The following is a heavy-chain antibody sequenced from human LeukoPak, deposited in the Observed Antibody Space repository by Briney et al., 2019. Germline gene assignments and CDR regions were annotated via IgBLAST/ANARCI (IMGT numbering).Heavy chain of an antibody. CDR1: GYPFIDSY. CDR3: ARGKLPTFIEFDF. V-gene: IGHV1-2*02. J-gene: IGHJ4*02. D-gene: IGHD2/OR15-2a*01. Sequence: ASVKASCKASGYPFIDSYIHWVRQAPGQGLEWMGWISPNSGATNYAQNFRGRVTMTRDTSTTTAYMELSRLRSDDTAVFYCARGKLPTFIEFDFWGQGALVTVSS. CDR2: ISPNSGAT.